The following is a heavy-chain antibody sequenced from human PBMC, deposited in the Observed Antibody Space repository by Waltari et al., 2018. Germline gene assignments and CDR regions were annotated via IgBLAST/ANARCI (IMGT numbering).Heavy chain of an antibody. CDR3: ARGLGPSTTVTTS. D-gene: IGHD4-17*01. V-gene: IGHV1-2*02. CDR2: INPNSGGT. CDR1: GGTFSSYA. J-gene: IGHJ4*02. Sequence: QVQLVQSGAEVKKPGSSVKVSCKASGGTFSSYAISWVRQAPGQGLEWMGGINPNSGGTNYAQKFQGRVTMTRDTSISTAYMELSRLRSDDTAVYYCARGLGPSTTVTTSWGQGTLVTVSS.